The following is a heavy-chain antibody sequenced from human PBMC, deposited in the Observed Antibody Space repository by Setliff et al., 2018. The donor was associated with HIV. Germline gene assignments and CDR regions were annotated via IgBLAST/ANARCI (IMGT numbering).Heavy chain of an antibody. Sequence: SETLSLTCTVSVGSVSSGNHYWSRIRQPAGKGLEWIGRIYTSGSTNYNPSLKSRVTISVDTSRNQFSLRLNSVTAADTAVYYCARQGDGYNLYHVYYFDYWGQGTLVTVSS. CDR1: VGSVSSGNHY. CDR2: IYTSGST. V-gene: IGHV4-61*02. CDR3: ARQGDGYNLYHVYYFDY. J-gene: IGHJ4*02. D-gene: IGHD5-12*01.